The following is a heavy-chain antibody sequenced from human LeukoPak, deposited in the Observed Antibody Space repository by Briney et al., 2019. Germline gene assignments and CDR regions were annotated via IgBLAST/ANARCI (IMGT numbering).Heavy chain of an antibody. D-gene: IGHD3-3*01. Sequence: ASVKVSCKASGYTFTSYYVHWVRQAPGQGLEWMGLINPGGGSSTYAQKFQGRVTMTRDTSTSTVYMELSSLRSEDTAVYYCARESLGSYNRVVIVASGHDAFDLWGQGTMVTVSS. V-gene: IGHV1-46*01. CDR2: INPGGGSS. CDR1: GYTFTSYY. CDR3: ARESLGSYNRVVIVASGHDAFDL. J-gene: IGHJ3*01.